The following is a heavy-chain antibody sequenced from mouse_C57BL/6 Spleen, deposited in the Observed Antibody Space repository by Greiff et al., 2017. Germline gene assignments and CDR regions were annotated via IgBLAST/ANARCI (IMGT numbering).Heavy chain of an antibody. CDR1: GYTFTSYG. V-gene: IGHV1-81*01. CDR3: ASGGELLLGSYFDY. Sequence: VQLQQSGAELARPGASVKLSCKASGYTFTSYGISWVKQRTGQGLEWIGEIYPRSGNTYYNEKFKGKATLTADKSSSTAYMELRSLTSEDSAVYFCASGGELLLGSYFDYCGQGTTLTVSS. CDR2: IYPRSGNT. D-gene: IGHD1-1*01. J-gene: IGHJ2*01.